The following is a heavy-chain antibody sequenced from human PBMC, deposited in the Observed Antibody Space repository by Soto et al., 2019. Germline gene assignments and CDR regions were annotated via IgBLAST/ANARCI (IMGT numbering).Heavy chain of an antibody. Sequence: SETLSLTCTVSGGSISSGGYYWSWIRQHPGKGLEWIGYIYYSGSTYYNPSLKSRVTISVDTSKNQFSLKLSSVTAADTAVYYCASTKGYCSSTSCYEGDNWFDPWGQGTLVTV. J-gene: IGHJ5*02. D-gene: IGHD2-2*01. CDR1: GGSISSGGYY. V-gene: IGHV4-31*03. CDR3: ASTKGYCSSTSCYEGDNWFDP. CDR2: IYYSGST.